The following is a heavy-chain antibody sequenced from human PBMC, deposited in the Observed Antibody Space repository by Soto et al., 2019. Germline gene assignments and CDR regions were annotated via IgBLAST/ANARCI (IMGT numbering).Heavy chain of an antibody. V-gene: IGHV4-30-4*01. J-gene: IGHJ6*02. D-gene: IGHD3-9*01. Sequence: SGPLSLTCTVSDRSIISGDYFWRWILQSPGSGLEWIGYISSIGSTYYNPSLKSRVSVSRDTSKNQFSLKLSSVTTTDTAVYYCARGLVIRPYYYHGMDVWGQGNTVTVSS. CDR1: DRSIISGDYF. CDR3: ARGLVIRPYYYHGMDV. CDR2: ISSIGST.